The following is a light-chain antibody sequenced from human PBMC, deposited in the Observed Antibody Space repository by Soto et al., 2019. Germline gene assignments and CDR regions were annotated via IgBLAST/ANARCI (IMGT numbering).Light chain of an antibody. V-gene: IGKV3-15*01. CDR2: RAS. Sequence: EIVMTQSPATLSVSPGERATLFCRASQSVTSNLAWYQQKPGQAPRLLIHRASTRATGIPGRFSGSGSGTEFTLTISSLQSEDFAVYYCQQYNNWPVTFGQGTKVDIK. J-gene: IGKJ1*01. CDR1: QSVTSN. CDR3: QQYNNWPVT.